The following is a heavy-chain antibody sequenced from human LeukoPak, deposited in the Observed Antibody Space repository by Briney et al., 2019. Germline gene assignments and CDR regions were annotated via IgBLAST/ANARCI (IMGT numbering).Heavy chain of an antibody. Sequence: PGGSLRLTCAASELTFSSYWMNWVRQAPEKGLVWVSRINSDGSSTSYADSVKGRFTIARDNAKNTLYLQMNSLRAEDTAVYYCAKREYSSSWYEDYWGQGTLVIVSS. J-gene: IGHJ4*02. V-gene: IGHV3-74*01. CDR3: AKREYSSSWYEDY. CDR1: ELTFSSYW. CDR2: INSDGSST. D-gene: IGHD6-13*01.